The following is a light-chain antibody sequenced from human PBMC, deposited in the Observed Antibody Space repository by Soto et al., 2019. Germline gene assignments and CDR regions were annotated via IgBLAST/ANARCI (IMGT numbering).Light chain of an antibody. CDR3: QQYSRSLIT. CDR1: QSVGSNY. J-gene: IGKJ5*01. V-gene: IGKV3-20*01. CDR2: DAF. Sequence: IVLTQSPGTLSLSPGERATLSCRASQSVGSNYLAWYQQKPGQAPRLLIYDAFRRATGIPDRFTGSGSGTDFTLSISRLEPEDFAVYYCQQYSRSLITFGQGTRLEIK.